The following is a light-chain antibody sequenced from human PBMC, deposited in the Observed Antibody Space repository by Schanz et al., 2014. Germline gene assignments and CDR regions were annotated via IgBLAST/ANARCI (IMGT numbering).Light chain of an antibody. J-gene: IGLJ2*01. CDR1: NSNIGRNV. CDR3: ALWDDNLSGVV. CDR2: STY. V-gene: IGLV1-44*01. Sequence: QSVLTQPPSASGTPGQRVTISCSGSNSNIGRNVVNWYQQFPGTAPKLLIYSTYNRPSGVPDRFSGSKSGTSASLAISGLQSEDEGDYYCALWDDNLSGVVFGGGTKLTVL.